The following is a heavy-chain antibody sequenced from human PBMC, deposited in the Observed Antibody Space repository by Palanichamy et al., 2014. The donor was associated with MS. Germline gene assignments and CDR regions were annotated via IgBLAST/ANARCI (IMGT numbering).Heavy chain of an antibody. Sequence: EVQLLEVWGRAWYRPGGSLRLSCAASGFTFSTYAMSWVRQAPGKGLEWVSGISGSGGDSGGSTCYADSVKGRFTISRDNSKNTLYLQMNSLRAEDTAVYYCAKDSVVSTKWQLGQKRGYFDYWGQGTLVTVSS. V-gene: IGHV3-23*01. CDR2: ISGSGGDSGGST. CDR1: GFTFSTYA. J-gene: IGHJ4*02. CDR3: AKDSVVSTKWQLGQKRGYFDY. D-gene: IGHD6-6*01.